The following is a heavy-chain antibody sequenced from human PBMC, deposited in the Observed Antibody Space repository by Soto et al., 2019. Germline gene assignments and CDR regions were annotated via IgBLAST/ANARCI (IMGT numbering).Heavy chain of an antibody. D-gene: IGHD3-16*01. Sequence: QVQLQESGPGLVKPSQTLSLTCTVSGGYISSGHSYWSWIRQHPGKGLEWIGYIHYSGSTHYNPSLKSRVTISIDTSKNQCFLKLSSVTAADTAVYCCARDRVDYVWGTLRTYGMDVWGQGTTVTVSS. J-gene: IGHJ6*02. CDR1: GGYISSGHSY. CDR2: IHYSGST. V-gene: IGHV4-31*03. CDR3: ARDRVDYVWGTLRTYGMDV.